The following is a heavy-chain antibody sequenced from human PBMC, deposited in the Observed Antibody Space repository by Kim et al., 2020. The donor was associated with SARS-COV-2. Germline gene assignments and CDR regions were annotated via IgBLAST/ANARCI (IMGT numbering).Heavy chain of an antibody. V-gene: IGHV3-23*01. CDR3: AKPTITIFGVVIMAFDY. CDR2: ISGSGGST. CDR1: GFTFSSYA. D-gene: IGHD3-3*01. Sequence: GGSLRLSCAASGFTFSSYAMSWVRQAPGKGLEWVSAISGSGGSTYYADSVKGRFTISRDNSKNTLYLQMNSLRAEDTAVYYCAKPTITIFGVVIMAFDYWGQGTLVTVSS. J-gene: IGHJ4*02.